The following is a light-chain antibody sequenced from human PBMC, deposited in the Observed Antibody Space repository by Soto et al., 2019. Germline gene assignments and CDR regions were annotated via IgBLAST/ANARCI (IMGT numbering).Light chain of an antibody. Sequence: QSALTQPPSASGSPGQSVTISCTGTTNDIGVYDFVSWYQHHPGKAPRLIIYEVVQRPSGVPDRFSGAKSGNTASLTVSGLQAAEEADYFCKSYAGSNTYVFGSGTKVTVL. CDR1: TNDIGVYDF. V-gene: IGLV2-8*01. J-gene: IGLJ1*01. CDR3: KSYAGSNTYV. CDR2: EVV.